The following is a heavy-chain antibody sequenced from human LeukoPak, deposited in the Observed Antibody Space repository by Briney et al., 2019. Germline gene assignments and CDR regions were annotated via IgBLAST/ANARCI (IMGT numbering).Heavy chain of an antibody. Sequence: GASVKGSCKASGYTLTSYDINWVRQATGQGLEWMGWMNPNSGNTGYAQKFQGRVTMTRNTSISTAYMELSSLRSEDTAVYYCARYCSSTSCYPFPWGQGTLVTVSS. J-gene: IGHJ5*02. V-gene: IGHV1-8*01. CDR2: MNPNSGNT. CDR3: ARYCSSTSCYPFP. D-gene: IGHD2-2*01. CDR1: GYTLTSYD.